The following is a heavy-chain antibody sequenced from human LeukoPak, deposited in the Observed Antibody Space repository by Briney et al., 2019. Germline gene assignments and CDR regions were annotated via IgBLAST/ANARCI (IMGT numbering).Heavy chain of an antibody. D-gene: IGHD3-16*01. V-gene: IGHV4-59*01. CDR3: ARGIHPTRLQSQVGAFDI. CDR2: IYNTGST. J-gene: IGHJ3*02. Sequence: SETRSLTCPVSGGSISTYYWSWIGQPPGKGLEGMGYIYNTGSTNYNPSLKSRVTISVDTSKNQFSLKLNSVTAADTAVFYCARGIHPTRLQSQVGAFDIWGQGTMVTVSS. CDR1: GGSISTYY.